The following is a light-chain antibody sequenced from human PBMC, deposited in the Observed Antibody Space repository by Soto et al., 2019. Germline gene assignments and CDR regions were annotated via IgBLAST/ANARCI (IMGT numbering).Light chain of an antibody. J-gene: IGKJ5*01. CDR2: AAS. V-gene: IGKV1-39*01. Sequence: DIQMTQSPSTLYGSVGDRVTIIFRASQPISSWLAWYQQKRGKANKLLIYAASSLQSGVPSRFSGSGSGTDFTLTIRSMQPEDFATYYCQQSYSTPITFGHGTRLEIK. CDR1: QPISSW. CDR3: QQSYSTPIT.